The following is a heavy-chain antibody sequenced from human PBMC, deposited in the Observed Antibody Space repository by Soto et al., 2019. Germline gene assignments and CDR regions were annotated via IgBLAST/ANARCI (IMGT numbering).Heavy chain of an antibody. CDR1: GFTFSSSG. D-gene: IGHD1-1*01. J-gene: IGHJ4*02. CDR3: AKTGPSYFDY. Sequence: LRLSCATSGFTFSSSGMGWVRQAPGKGLEWVSALGSGGTTYYADSVKGRFTISRDNSKNTLYLQMYSLGAEDTAVYYCAKTGPSYFDYWGQGTLVTVSS. V-gene: IGHV3-23*01. CDR2: LGSGGTT.